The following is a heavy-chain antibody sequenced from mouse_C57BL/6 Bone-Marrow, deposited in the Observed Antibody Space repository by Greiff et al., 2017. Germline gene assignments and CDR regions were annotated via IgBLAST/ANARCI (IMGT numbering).Heavy chain of an antibody. V-gene: IGHV3-6*01. D-gene: IGHD3-2*02. J-gene: IGHJ3*01. CDR2: ISYDGSN. CDR1: GYSITSGYY. Sequence: EVKLMESGPGLVKPSQSLSLTCSVTGYSITSGYYWNWIRQFPGNKLEWMGYISYDGSNNYNPSLKNRISITRDTSKNQFFLKLNSVTTEDTATYYCAREGSSGYGGFAYWGQGTLVTVSA. CDR3: AREGSSGYGGFAY.